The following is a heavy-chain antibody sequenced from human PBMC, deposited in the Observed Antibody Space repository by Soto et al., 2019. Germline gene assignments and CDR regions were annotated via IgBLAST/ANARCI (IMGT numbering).Heavy chain of an antibody. Sequence: QVQLQESGPGLVKPSGTLSLTCGVSGATIRGSNWWSWVRQPPGKGLEWIGEIYHSGSTNYNPSLESRVTISVDKSKNQCSLKLTSVTAADTAVYYCVKDIYYFDYWGQGTLVTVSS. J-gene: IGHJ4*02. CDR2: IYHSGST. V-gene: IGHV4-4*02. CDR1: GATIRGSNW. CDR3: VKDIYYFDY. D-gene: IGHD2-21*01.